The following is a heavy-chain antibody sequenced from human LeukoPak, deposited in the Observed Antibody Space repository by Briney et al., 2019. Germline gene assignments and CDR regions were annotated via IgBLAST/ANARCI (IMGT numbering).Heavy chain of an antibody. CDR3: AKDYFGSGSYYNANPYYFDY. Sequence: GGSLRLSCAASGLTFSSYAMSWVRQAPGKGLEWVSGISGSGGSTYNADSVKGRFTISRDNSENTLHLQMNTLRAEDTAVYYCAKDYFGSGSYYNANPYYFDYWGQGTLVTVSS. D-gene: IGHD3-10*01. J-gene: IGHJ4*02. V-gene: IGHV3-23*01. CDR1: GLTFSSYA. CDR2: ISGSGGST.